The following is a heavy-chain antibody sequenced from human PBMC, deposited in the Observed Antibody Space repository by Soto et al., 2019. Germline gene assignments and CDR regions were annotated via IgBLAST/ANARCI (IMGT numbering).Heavy chain of an antibody. CDR2: ISAYNGNT. CDR1: GYTFTSYG. D-gene: IGHD5-12*01. Sequence: QVQLVQSGAEVKKPGASVKVSCKASGYTFTSYGINWVRQAPGQGLEWMGWISAYNGNTHYAQKLQGRVTMTTDTPPSTAAMERRSLRSDDTAVYFCARVQSGYDFAYWGQGTLVTVSS. J-gene: IGHJ1*01. CDR3: ARVQSGYDFAY. V-gene: IGHV1-18*01.